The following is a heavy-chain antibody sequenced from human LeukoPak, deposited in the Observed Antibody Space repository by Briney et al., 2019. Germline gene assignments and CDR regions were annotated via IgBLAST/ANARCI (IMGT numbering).Heavy chain of an antibody. CDR3: ATSWIVDLAFDI. Sequence: SETLSLTCTVSGGSISSHYWSWIRQPPGKGLEWIGYIYYSGSTNYNPSLKSRVTISVDTSKNQFSLKLSSVTAADTAVYYCATSWIVDLAFDIWGQGTTVTVSS. CDR2: IYYSGST. D-gene: IGHD3-22*01. J-gene: IGHJ3*02. V-gene: IGHV4-59*08. CDR1: GGSISSHY.